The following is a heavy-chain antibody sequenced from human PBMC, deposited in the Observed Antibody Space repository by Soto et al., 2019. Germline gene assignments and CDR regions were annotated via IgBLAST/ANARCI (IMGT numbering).Heavy chain of an antibody. D-gene: IGHD3-16*01. CDR2: VKNDGTIT. Sequence: GGSLRLSCAASGFSISHYWMSWVRQAPGKGLVWVSRVKNDGTITTYADFAKGRFIISRDNTKNTLYLQMNSLRAEDTAVYYCARDYVFDYWGQGTLVTVSS. CDR1: GFSISHYW. V-gene: IGHV3-74*03. CDR3: ARDYVFDY. J-gene: IGHJ4*02.